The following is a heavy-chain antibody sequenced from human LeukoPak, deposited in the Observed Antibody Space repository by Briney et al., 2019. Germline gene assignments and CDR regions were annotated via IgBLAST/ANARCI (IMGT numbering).Heavy chain of an antibody. Sequence: PSETLSLTCTVSGGSMSTYYWTWIRQPPGKGLEWIGYIYHSGSTYYNPSLKSRVTISVDRSKNQFSLKLSSVTAADTAVYYCARGYGYVDYWGQGTLVTVSS. CDR2: IYHSGST. CDR1: GGSMSTYY. V-gene: IGHV4-59*12. J-gene: IGHJ4*02. D-gene: IGHD3-16*01. CDR3: ARGYGYVDY.